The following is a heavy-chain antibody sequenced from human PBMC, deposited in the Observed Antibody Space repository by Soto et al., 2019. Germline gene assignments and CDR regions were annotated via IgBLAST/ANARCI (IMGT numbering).Heavy chain of an antibody. J-gene: IGHJ4*02. D-gene: IGHD6-13*01. CDR1: GYTFTSYG. CDR2: ISAYNGNT. V-gene: IGHV1-18*01. CDR3: AGDWAAAGPFDY. Sequence: QVQLVQSGAEVKKPGASVKVSCKASGYTFTSYGISWVRQAPGQGLEWMGWISAYNGNTNYAQKLQGRVTMTTDTSTSTAYRELRSLSSDDTAVYYCAGDWAAAGPFDYWGQGTLVTVSS.